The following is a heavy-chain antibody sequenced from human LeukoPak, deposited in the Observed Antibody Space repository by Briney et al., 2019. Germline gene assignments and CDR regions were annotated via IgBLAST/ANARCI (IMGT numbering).Heavy chain of an antibody. CDR3: VKADHHELGFYFDY. CDR1: GFKFEDYG. Sequence: GGSLRLSCAASGFKFEDYGLHWVRQRPGRGLEWVSFISYNSGTIKYADSVKGRCTISRDNSKNSLYLEMNSLRGDDTAFYYCVKADHHELGFYFDYWGQGTLVTVSS. J-gene: IGHJ4*02. V-gene: IGHV3-9*01. CDR2: ISYNSGTI. D-gene: IGHD1-26*01.